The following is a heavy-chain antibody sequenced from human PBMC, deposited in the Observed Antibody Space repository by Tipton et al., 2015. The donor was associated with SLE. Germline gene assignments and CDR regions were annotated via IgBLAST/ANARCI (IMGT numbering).Heavy chain of an antibody. CDR3: AREVVVVVPASYYYYMDV. CDR2: IYHSGST. Sequence: TLSLTCTVSGGAISSYYWSWIRQPPGKGLEWIGEIYHSGSTNYNPSLKSRVTISVDKSKNQFSLKLSSVTAADTAVYYCAREVVVVVPASYYYYMDVWGKGTTVTVSS. V-gene: IGHV4-59*12. D-gene: IGHD2-2*01. J-gene: IGHJ6*03. CDR1: GGAISSYY.